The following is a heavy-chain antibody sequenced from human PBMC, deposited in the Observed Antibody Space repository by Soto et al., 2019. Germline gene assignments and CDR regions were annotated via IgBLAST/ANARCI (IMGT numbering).Heavy chain of an antibody. D-gene: IGHD3-22*01. CDR3: ARGFSGGYHNWFDP. CDR2: INAGNGNT. J-gene: IGHJ5*02. Sequence: GASVKVSCKASGYTFTSYAMHWVRQAPGQRLEWMGWINAGNGNTKYSQKFQGRVTITRDTSASTAYMELSSLRSEDTAVYYCARGFSGGYHNWFDPWGQGTLVTVSS. CDR1: GYTFTSYA. V-gene: IGHV1-3*01.